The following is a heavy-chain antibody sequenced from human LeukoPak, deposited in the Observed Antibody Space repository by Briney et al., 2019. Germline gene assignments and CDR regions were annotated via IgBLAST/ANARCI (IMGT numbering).Heavy chain of an antibody. CDR3: ARGFLLGGRQE. V-gene: IGHV4-59*01. CDR2: IFYSGAT. CDR1: GDSISSYY. J-gene: IGHJ1*01. D-gene: IGHD1-26*01. Sequence: PSETLSLTCTVSGDSISSYYWSWIRQPPGKGLEWIGYIFYSGATNYNPSLKSRVTISVDTSKNQFSLKLSSVTAADTAVYYCARGFLLGGRQEWGQGTLVTVSS.